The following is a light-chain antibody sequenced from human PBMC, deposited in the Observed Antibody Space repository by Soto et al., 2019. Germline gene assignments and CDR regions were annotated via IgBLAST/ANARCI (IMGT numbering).Light chain of an antibody. CDR1: QGISSY. V-gene: IGKV1-9*01. CDR3: QQLLSYPIT. J-gene: IGKJ5*01. Sequence: DIQMTQSPSSLSASVGDRVTITCQASQGISSYLAWYQQKPGKAPKLLIYAASTLQSGVPLRFSGSGSGTSFTLTISSLQPEDFATYYCQQLLSYPITFGQGTRLEIK. CDR2: AAS.